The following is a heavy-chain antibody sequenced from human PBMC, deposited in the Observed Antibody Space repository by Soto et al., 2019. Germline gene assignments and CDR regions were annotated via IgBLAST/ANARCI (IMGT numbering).Heavy chain of an antibody. J-gene: IGHJ6*02. D-gene: IGHD3-9*01. CDR1: GGSFSGYY. Sequence: QVQLQQWSAGLLKPSETLSLTCAVYGGSFSGYYWSWIRQPPGKGLEWIGEINHSGSTNYNPSLRSRVTISVDTSKNQFSLKLSSVAAADTAVYYCAGFSDRRILTDYYGMDVWGQWTTVTVSS. V-gene: IGHV4-34*01. CDR3: AGFSDRRILTDYYGMDV. CDR2: INHSGST.